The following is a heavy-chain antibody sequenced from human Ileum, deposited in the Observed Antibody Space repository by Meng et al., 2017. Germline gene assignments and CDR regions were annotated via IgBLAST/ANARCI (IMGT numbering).Heavy chain of an antibody. CDR3: ARSSLGWPFLPFDY. D-gene: IGHD3-3*01. CDR2: IIPILGIA. Sequence: QVQLVQSGAEVKKPGLSVKVACKDSGGTLSSYTISWVRQAPGQGLEWMGRIIPILGIANYAQKFQGRVTITADKSTSTAYMELSSLRSEDTAVYYCARSSLGWPFLPFDYWGQGTLVTVSS. CDR1: GGTLSSYT. J-gene: IGHJ4*02. V-gene: IGHV1-69*02.